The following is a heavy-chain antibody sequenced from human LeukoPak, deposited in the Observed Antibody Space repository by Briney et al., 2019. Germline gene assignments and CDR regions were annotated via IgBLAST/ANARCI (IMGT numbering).Heavy chain of an antibody. CDR1: GGSLSGYH. CDR3: ARDQGDYYDSSGSRPNNWFDP. D-gene: IGHD3-22*01. J-gene: IGHJ5*02. V-gene: IGHV4-34*01. Sequence: SETLSLTCAVYGGSLSGYHWSWIRQSPGQGLEWIGETSHSGRPTYNPSLKSRVTISVDTSKNQFSLKLSSVTAADTAVYYCARDQGDYYDSSGSRPNNWFDPWGQGTLVTVSS. CDR2: TSHSGRP.